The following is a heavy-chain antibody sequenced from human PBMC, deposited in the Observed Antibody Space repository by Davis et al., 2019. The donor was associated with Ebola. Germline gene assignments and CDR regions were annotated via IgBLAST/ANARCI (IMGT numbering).Heavy chain of an antibody. CDR2: ISSSGSTI. Sequence: GESLKISCAASGFTFSDYYMSWIRQAPGKGLEWVAYISSSGSTIYYADSVKGRFTISRDNAKNSLYLQMNSLRAEDTAVYYCARDPTPMVRGVIPNWFDPWGQGTLVTVSS. D-gene: IGHD3-10*01. J-gene: IGHJ5*02. CDR3: ARDPTPMVRGVIPNWFDP. V-gene: IGHV3-11*04. CDR1: GFTFSDYY.